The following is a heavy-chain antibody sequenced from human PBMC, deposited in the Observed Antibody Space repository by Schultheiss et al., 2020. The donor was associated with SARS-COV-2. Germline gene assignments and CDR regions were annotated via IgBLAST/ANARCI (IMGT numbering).Heavy chain of an antibody. D-gene: IGHD2-2*01. V-gene: IGHV4-38-2*01. CDR2: IYHSGST. CDR3: ARAYREYQLPDLNWFDP. J-gene: IGHJ5*02. CDR1: GYSISSGYY. Sequence: SETLSLTCAVSGYSISSGYYWGWIRQPPGKGLEWIGSIYHSGSTYYNPSLKSRVTISVDTSKNQFSLKLSSVTAADTAVYYCARAYREYQLPDLNWFDPWGQGTLVTVSS.